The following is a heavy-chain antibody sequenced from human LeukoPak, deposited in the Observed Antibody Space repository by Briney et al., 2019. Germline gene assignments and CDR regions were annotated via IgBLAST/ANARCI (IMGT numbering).Heavy chain of an antibody. CDR1: GGSISSYY. CDR2: ISDIGCI. V-gene: IGHV4-59*08. CDR3: AGHHPRNTVDF. Sequence: ETLSLTCTVSGGSISSYYWSWIRQPPGKGLEWIAYISDIGCINYNPSLKSRVTISLDTSKNQFSLKLSSVTAADTAVYYCAGHHPRNTVDFWGQGTLVTVSS. J-gene: IGHJ4*02. D-gene: IGHD2-8*02.